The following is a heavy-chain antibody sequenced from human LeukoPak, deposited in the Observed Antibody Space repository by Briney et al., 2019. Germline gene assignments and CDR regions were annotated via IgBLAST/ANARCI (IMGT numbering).Heavy chain of an antibody. CDR1: GFTFSSYA. J-gene: IGHJ4*02. D-gene: IGHD3-16*02. CDR3: ASPRAYDYVWGSYRLDY. Sequence: PGGSLRLSCAASGFTFSSYAMHWVRQAPGKGLEWVAVISYDGNDKYYADSVKGRFTISRDNSKNTLYLQMNSLRVEDTAIYYCASPRAYDYVWGSYRLDYWGQGTLVTVSS. CDR2: ISYDGNDK. V-gene: IGHV3-30*04.